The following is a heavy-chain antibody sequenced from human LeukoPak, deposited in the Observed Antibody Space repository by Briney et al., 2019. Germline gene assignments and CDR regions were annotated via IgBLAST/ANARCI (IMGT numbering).Heavy chain of an antibody. Sequence: ASVKVSCKASGYTFTGYYMHWVRQAPGQGLEWMGWISAYNGNTNYAQKLQGRVTMTTDTSTSTAYMELRSLRSDDTAVYYCARGIRIAVYYYYGMDVWGQGTTVTVSS. D-gene: IGHD6-19*01. CDR3: ARGIRIAVYYYYGMDV. V-gene: IGHV1-18*04. CDR1: GYTFTGYY. CDR2: ISAYNGNT. J-gene: IGHJ6*02.